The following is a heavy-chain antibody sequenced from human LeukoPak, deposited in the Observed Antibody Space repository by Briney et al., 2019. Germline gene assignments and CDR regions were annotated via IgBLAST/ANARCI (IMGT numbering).Heavy chain of an antibody. CDR3: ARTYYDFWSGNDAFDI. J-gene: IGHJ3*02. D-gene: IGHD3-3*01. CDR2: IYYSGSI. Sequence: SETLSLTCTVSGGSISSYYWSWIRQPPGKGLEWIGYIYYSGSINYNPSLKSRVTISVDTSKNQFSLKLSSVAAADTAVYYCARTYYDFWSGNDAFDIWGQGTMVTVSS. V-gene: IGHV4-59*01. CDR1: GGSISSYY.